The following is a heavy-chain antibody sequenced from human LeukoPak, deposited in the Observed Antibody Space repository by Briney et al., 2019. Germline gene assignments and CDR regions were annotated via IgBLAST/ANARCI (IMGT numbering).Heavy chain of an antibody. CDR1: GFIFISYA. D-gene: IGHD3-16*01. CDR2: ISGDGTRT. Sequence: GSLRLSCAASGFIFISYAMTWARQAPVKGLEWVSAISGDGTRTYYADSVKGRFTISRDNSKNTLYLEMSSLRVEDTAIYYCAKWPEGAMDYFDYWGQGTLVTVSS. V-gene: IGHV3-23*01. J-gene: IGHJ4*02. CDR3: AKWPEGAMDYFDY.